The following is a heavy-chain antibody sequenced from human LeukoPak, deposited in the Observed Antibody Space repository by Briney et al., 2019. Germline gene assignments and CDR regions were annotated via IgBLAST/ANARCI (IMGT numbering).Heavy chain of an antibody. CDR2: IYQSGST. J-gene: IGHJ3*02. Sequence: SETLSLTCGVSGGSVSTIGYSWSWIRQPPGKGLEWIGYIYQSGSTSYIPSLQSRVTISIDKSKNQFSLKLSSVTAADTAVYYCARDSYYDNSGEGAFDIWGQGTLVTVSS. CDR3: ARDSYYDNSGEGAFDI. D-gene: IGHD3-22*01. CDR1: GGSVSTIGYS. V-gene: IGHV4-30-2*01.